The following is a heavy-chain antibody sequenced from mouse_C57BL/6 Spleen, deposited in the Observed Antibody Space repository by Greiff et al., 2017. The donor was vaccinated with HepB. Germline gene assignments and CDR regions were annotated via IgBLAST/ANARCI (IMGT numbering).Heavy chain of an antibody. Sequence: EVKLVESGEGLVKPGGSLKLSCAASGFTFSSYAMSWVRQTPEKRLEWVAYISSGGDYIYYADTVKGRFTISRDNARNTLYLQMSSLKSEDTAMYYCTRDGTGTPFDYWGQGTTLTVSS. CDR3: TRDGTGTPFDY. D-gene: IGHD4-1*01. CDR2: ISSGGDYI. V-gene: IGHV5-9-1*02. J-gene: IGHJ2*01. CDR1: GFTFSSYA.